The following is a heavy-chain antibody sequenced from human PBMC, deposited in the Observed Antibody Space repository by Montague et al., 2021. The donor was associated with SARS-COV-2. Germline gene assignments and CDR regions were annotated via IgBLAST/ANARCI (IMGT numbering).Heavy chain of an antibody. CDR2: TYYRSKWYN. Sequence: CAISGDSVSRNSAAWNWIRQSPSRGLEWLGRTYYRSKWYNDYAVXVKSRITINPDTSKNQFSLKLSSVTAADTAVYYCAMRGGAPDAFDIWGQGTMVIVSS. J-gene: IGHJ3*02. D-gene: IGHD4-17*01. V-gene: IGHV6-1*01. CDR3: AMRGGAPDAFDI. CDR1: GDSVSRNSAA.